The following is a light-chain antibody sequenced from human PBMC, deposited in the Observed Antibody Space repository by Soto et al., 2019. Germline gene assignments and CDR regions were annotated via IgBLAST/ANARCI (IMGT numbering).Light chain of an antibody. V-gene: IGKV1-9*01. CDR3: QQLNSYPRVT. CDR2: AAS. CDR1: QGISSY. Sequence: DIQMTQSPSTVSAYVGDSVTITCRASQGISSYLAWYQQKPGKAPKLLIYAASTLQSGVPSRFSGSGSGTDFTLTISSLQPEDFATYYCQQLNSYPRVTFGQGTRLEI. J-gene: IGKJ5*01.